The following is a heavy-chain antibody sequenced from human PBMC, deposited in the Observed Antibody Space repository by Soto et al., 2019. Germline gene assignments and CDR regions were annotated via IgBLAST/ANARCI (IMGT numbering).Heavy chain of an antibody. J-gene: IGHJ4*02. V-gene: IGHV3-21*01. CDR3: ARDIDYYDSSGYYRYY. Sequence: EVQLVESGGGLVKPGGSPRLSCAASGLTFSSYSMNWVRQAPGKGLEWVSSISSSSSYIYYADSVKGRFTISRDNAKNSLYLQMNSLRAEDTAVYYCARDIDYYDSSGYYRYYWGQGTLVTVSS. CDR2: ISSSSSYI. CDR1: GLTFSSYS. D-gene: IGHD3-22*01.